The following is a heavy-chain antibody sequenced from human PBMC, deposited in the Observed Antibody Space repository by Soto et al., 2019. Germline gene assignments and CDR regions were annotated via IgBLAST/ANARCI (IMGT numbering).Heavy chain of an antibody. V-gene: IGHV4-34*01. CDR3: ARGKRSSRGWPRNWFDP. CDR2: INRSGST. Sequence: SETLSLTCAVYGGSFSGYYWSWIRQPPGKGLEWIGEINRSGSTNYNPSLKSRVTISVDTSKNQFSLKLSSVTAADTAVYYCARGKRSSRGWPRNWFDPWGQGTLVTVSS. CDR1: GGSFSGYY. D-gene: IGHD6-6*01. J-gene: IGHJ5*02.